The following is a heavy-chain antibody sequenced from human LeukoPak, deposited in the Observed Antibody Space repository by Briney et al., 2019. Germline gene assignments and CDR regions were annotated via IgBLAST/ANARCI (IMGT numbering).Heavy chain of an antibody. CDR3: AKDLHGGYSSDY. CDR1: GFTFNNFG. J-gene: IGHJ4*02. Sequence: GGSLRLSCAASGFTFNNFGMHWFRQAPGKGLEWVSFIGYEGVHKYYADSVKGRFTISKDNSKATLYLQMNSLRPEDTAVYYCAKDLHGGYSSDYWGQGTLVTVFS. D-gene: IGHD4-23*01. CDR2: IGYEGVHK. V-gene: IGHV3-30*02.